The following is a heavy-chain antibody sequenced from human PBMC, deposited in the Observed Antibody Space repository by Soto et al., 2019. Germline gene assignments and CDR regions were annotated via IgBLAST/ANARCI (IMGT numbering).Heavy chain of an antibody. CDR3: ARSQGSSTSLEIYYYYYYGMDV. CDR1: GFTFTTYA. Sequence: GGSLRLSCAASGFTFTTYAMRWVRQAPGKGLEWVSAISASGDITYYAESVKGRFTISRDSSKNTLYLQMSGLRSEDTAVYYCARSQGSSTSLEIYYYYYYGMDVWGQGTTVTVSS. D-gene: IGHD2-2*01. J-gene: IGHJ6*02. CDR2: ISASGDIT. V-gene: IGHV3-23*01.